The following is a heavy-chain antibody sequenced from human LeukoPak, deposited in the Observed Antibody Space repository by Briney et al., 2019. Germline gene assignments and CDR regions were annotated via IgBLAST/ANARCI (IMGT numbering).Heavy chain of an antibody. V-gene: IGHV4-61*02. J-gene: IGHJ4*02. D-gene: IGHD6-19*01. CDR2: IYTSGST. Sequence: SETLSLTCTVSGGSISSGSYYWSWIRQPAGKGLEWIGRIYTSGSTNYNPSLKSRVTISVDTSKNQFSLKLSSVTAADTAVYYCARVEAVASYFDYWGQGTLVTVSS. CDR3: ARVEAVASYFDY. CDR1: GGSISSGSYY.